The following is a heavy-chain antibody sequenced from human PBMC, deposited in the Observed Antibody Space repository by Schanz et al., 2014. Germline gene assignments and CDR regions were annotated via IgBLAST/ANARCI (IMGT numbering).Heavy chain of an antibody. CDR1: GFSFSDYY. CDR3: ARLDPYCRSGTCSRAFDF. D-gene: IGHD2-15*01. Sequence: VHLLESGGGLVEPGGSLRLSCAASGFSFSDYYMSWIRQAPGKGLEWVSIIFTDGRTYYADSVKGRFTISRDSSKNTLFLQMNSLRTEDTAVYYCARLDPYCRSGTCSRAFDFWGQGTLVTVSS. CDR2: IFTDGRT. J-gene: IGHJ4*02. V-gene: IGHV3-66*02.